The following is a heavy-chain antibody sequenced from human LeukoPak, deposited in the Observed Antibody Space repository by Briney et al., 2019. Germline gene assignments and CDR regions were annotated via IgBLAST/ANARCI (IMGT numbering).Heavy chain of an antibody. V-gene: IGHV4-59*01. J-gene: IGHJ4*02. D-gene: IGHD3-22*01. Sequence: PSETLSLTCTVSGDSISSNYCNWFRQPPGKGLEWIGYIYNTVTTNYNPSLESRVTISVDMSKNQFSLRLSSVTAADTAVYYCVTGGGWLPDYWGQGTLVTVSS. CDR1: GDSISSNY. CDR2: IYNTVTT. CDR3: VTGGGWLPDY.